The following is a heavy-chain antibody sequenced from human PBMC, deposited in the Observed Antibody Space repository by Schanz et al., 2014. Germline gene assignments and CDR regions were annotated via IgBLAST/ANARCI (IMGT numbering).Heavy chain of an antibody. CDR1: RFTISRNP. J-gene: IGHJ4*02. D-gene: IGHD3-22*01. CDR3: AKQHGVIQQVSDY. V-gene: IGHV3-30*18. CDR2: ISYDGSSK. Sequence: QVHLVESGGGVVQPGRSLRLSCTGSRFTISRNPIHWVRQAPGKGLEWVALISYDGSSKNHADSVQGRFTISRDNSKNALYLQMDSLRAEDTAVYYCAKQHGVIQQVSDYWGQGTLVTVSS.